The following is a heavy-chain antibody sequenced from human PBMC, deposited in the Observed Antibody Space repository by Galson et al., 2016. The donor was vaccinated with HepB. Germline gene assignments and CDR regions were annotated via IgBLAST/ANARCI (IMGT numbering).Heavy chain of an antibody. CDR2: INAGNGHT. D-gene: IGHD5-18*01. J-gene: IGHJ1*01. CDR1: GYTFSSSA. V-gene: IGHV1-3*01. Sequence: SVKVSCKAPGYTFSSSAMHWVRQAPGQRLEWMGWINAGNGHTKYSQKFQGRVTITRDTSANTAYIELSSLRSEDAAVYYCGRAYSYGPEYFHHWGQGTLVTVSS. CDR3: GRAYSYGPEYFHH.